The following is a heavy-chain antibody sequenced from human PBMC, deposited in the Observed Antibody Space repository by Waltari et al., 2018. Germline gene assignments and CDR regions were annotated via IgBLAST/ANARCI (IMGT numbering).Heavy chain of an antibody. D-gene: IGHD3-10*01. J-gene: IGHJ4*02. V-gene: IGHV3-23*01. CDR1: GFTFSSYA. Sequence: EVQLLESGGGLVQPGGSLRLSCAASGFTFSSYAMSWVRQAPGKGLEWVSAISGRGGSTYYADSVKGRFTISRDNSKNTLYLQMNSLRAEDTAVYYCAKDRSGWFGPANYWGQGTLVTVSS. CDR2: ISGRGGST. CDR3: AKDRSGWFGPANY.